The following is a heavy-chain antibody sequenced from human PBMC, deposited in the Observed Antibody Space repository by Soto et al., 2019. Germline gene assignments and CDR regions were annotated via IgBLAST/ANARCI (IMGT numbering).Heavy chain of an antibody. CDR2: VSTDGGNT. CDR1: GFTFSNYA. J-gene: IGHJ4*02. D-gene: IGHD6-13*01. Sequence: VHLLESGGGLVQPGGSLRLSCAASGFTFSNYAITWVRQAPGKGLDWISSVSTDGGNTYYADSVKGRFTISRDSSNHTPSLQMPSVRVYDTASEYWARGWQQLGHRGQGALGTVS. V-gene: IGHV3-23*01. CDR3: ARGWQQLGH.